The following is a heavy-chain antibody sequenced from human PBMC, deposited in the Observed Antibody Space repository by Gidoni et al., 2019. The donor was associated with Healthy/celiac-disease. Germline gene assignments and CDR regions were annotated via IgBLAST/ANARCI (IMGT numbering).Heavy chain of an antibody. CDR3: AKDMEGGGSYFDL. D-gene: IGHD2-15*01. CDR2: ISWNSGSI. V-gene: IGHV3-9*01. Sequence: EVQLVESGGGLVQPGRSLRLSCAASGFTFDDYAMHWVRQAPGKGLEWVSGISWNSGSIGYADSVKGRFTISRDNAKNSLYLQMNSLRAEDTALYYCAKDMEGGGSYFDLWGRGTLVTVSS. CDR1: GFTFDDYA. J-gene: IGHJ2*01.